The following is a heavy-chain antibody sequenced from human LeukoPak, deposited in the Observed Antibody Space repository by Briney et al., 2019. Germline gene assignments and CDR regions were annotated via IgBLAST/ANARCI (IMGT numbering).Heavy chain of an antibody. V-gene: IGHV4-59*01. J-gene: IGHJ6*02. CDR3: ARGGVTATPTRYYYYYGMDV. Sequence: SETLSLTCTVSGGSISSYYWSWIRQPPGKGLEWIGYIYYSGSTNYNPSLKSRVTISVDTSKNQFSLKLSSVTAADTAVYYCARGGVTATPTRYYYYYGMDVWGQGTTVTVSS. CDR2: IYYSGST. D-gene: IGHD2-21*02. CDR1: GGSISSYY.